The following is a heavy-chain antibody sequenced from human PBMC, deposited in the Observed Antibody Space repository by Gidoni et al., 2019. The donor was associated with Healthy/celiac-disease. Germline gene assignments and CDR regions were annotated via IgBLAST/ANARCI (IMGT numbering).Heavy chain of an antibody. J-gene: IGHJ4*02. D-gene: IGHD3-10*01. V-gene: IGHV4-34*01. CDR3: ARGYYYGSGSYYNGLYYFDY. CDR2: INHSGST. CDR1: GGSFSGHY. Sequence: QVQLQQWGAGLLKPSETLSLTCAVYGGSFSGHYWSWIRQPPGKGLEWIGEINHSGSTNYNTSRKSRVTISVDTSKNQFSLKLSSVTAADTAVYYCARGYYYGSGSYYNGLYYFDYWGQGTLVTVSS.